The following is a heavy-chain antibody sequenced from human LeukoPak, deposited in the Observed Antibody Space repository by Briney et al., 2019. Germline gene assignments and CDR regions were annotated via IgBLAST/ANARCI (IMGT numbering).Heavy chain of an antibody. D-gene: IGHD2-8*01. V-gene: IGHV3-33*01. J-gene: IGHJ6*02. CDR2: IWFDGKNE. CDR3: ARDRHCANGVCHSPPGMDV. Sequence: GGPLRLSCAASGFTFSSYGMHWVRQAPGKGLEWVAEIWFDGKNEHFADSVKGRFTISRDNSKNTMYLQINSLRAEDTAVYYCARDRHCANGVCHSPPGMDVWGQGTTVTVSS. CDR1: GFTFSSYG.